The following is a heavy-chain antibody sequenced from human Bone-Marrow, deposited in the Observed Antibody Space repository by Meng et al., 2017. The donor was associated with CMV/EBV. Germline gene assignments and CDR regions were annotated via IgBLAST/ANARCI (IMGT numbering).Heavy chain of an antibody. CDR3: ARNRGKSDFDC. Sequence: TGAVSGDSLSRENWWSWVRQPPGKGLEWIGEVYHSETTNYNPSLKSRVTISVDRSKNQFSLMLSSVTAADTALYYCARNRGKSDFDCWGQGTLVTVSS. CDR1: GDSLSRENW. CDR2: VYHSETT. V-gene: IGHV4-4*02. J-gene: IGHJ4*02.